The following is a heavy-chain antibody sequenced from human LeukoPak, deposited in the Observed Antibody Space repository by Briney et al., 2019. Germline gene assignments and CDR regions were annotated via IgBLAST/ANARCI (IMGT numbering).Heavy chain of an antibody. CDR3: ARASGYRIRAFDI. D-gene: IGHD1-1*01. V-gene: IGHV3-66*02. Sequence: GGSLRLSCAASGFTVSSNYMSWVRQAPGQGLEWVSVIYSGGSTYYADSVKGRFTISRDNSKNTLYLQMNSLRAEDTAVYYCARASGYRIRAFDIWGQGTMVTVCS. CDR1: GFTVSSNY. J-gene: IGHJ3*02. CDR2: IYSGGST.